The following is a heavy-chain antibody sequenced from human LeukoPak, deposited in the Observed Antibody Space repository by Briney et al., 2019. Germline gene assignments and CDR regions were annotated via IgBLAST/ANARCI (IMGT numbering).Heavy chain of an antibody. J-gene: IGHJ4*02. Sequence: PGGSLRLPCSASGFTFSSYAMSWFRQAPGKGLEWVSAISGSGGSTYYADSLKGGFTIPRENSKKTTMLQMNNRRAGEPAVLYCATGAWLFGYWGQGALVTVSP. CDR3: ATGAWLFGY. CDR2: ISGSGGST. V-gene: IGHV3-23*01. CDR1: GFTFSSYA. D-gene: IGHD3-10*01.